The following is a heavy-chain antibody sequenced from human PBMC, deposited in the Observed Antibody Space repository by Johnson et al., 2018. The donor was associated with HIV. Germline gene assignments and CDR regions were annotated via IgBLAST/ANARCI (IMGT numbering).Heavy chain of an antibody. CDR2: ILYDGSNK. D-gene: IGHD1-26*01. CDR1: GFTFSNYP. CDR3: ARRAFEWELPGGAFDI. Sequence: QVQLVESGGGVVRPGRSLRLSCVVSGFTFSNYPMHWVRQAPGKGLEWVAVILYDGSNKYYADSVKGRFTISRDNAKNSLYLQMNSLRAEDTALYYCARRAFEWELPGGAFDIWGQGTMVTVSS. J-gene: IGHJ3*02. V-gene: IGHV3-30*04.